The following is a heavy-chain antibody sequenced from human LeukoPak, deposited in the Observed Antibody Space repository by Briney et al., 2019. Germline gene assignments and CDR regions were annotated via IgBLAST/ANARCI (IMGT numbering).Heavy chain of an antibody. V-gene: IGHV4-30-4*07. Sequence: SETLSLTCAVSGGSISSGGYSWSWIRQPPGKGLEWIAYMYYTGNTYYNPSLKSRVTISVDTSKNQFSLKLSSVTAADTAVYYCARRTGNFDYWGQGTLVTVSS. D-gene: IGHD1-1*01. J-gene: IGHJ4*02. CDR3: ARRTGNFDY. CDR2: MYYTGNT. CDR1: GGSISSGGYS.